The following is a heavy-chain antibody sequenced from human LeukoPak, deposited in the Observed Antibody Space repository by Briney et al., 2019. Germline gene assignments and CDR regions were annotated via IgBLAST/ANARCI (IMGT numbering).Heavy chain of an antibody. J-gene: IGHJ4*02. CDR2: ISHSGYT. CDR3: ARDRSGSYWGY. CDR1: GYSISSGYY. V-gene: IGHV4-38-2*02. Sequence: PSETLSLICTVSGYSISSGYYWGWIRQPPGKGLEWIGSISHSGYTYYNPSLKSRVTISVDTSKNQFSLKLSSVTAADTAVYYCARDRSGSYWGYWGQGTLVTVSS. D-gene: IGHD3-10*01.